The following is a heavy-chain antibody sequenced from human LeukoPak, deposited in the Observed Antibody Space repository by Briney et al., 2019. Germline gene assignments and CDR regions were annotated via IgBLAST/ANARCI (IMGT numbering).Heavy chain of an antibody. V-gene: IGHV3-20*04. CDR3: AREVLRFLEWSFWVD. D-gene: IGHD3-3*01. CDR1: VFTLDDYG. CDR2: INWNGGST. Sequence: GGSLRLSCAASVFTLDDYGMSWVRHAPGKGLEWVSSINWNGGSTGYADSVKGRFTISRDNAKNSLYLQMNSLRAEDTALYYCAREVLRFLEWSFWVDWGQGTLVTVSS. J-gene: IGHJ4*02.